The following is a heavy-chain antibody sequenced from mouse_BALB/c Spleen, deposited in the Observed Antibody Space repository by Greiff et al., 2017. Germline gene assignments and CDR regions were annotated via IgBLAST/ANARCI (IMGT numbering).Heavy chain of an antibody. J-gene: IGHJ4*01. CDR2: ISSGGSYT. Sequence: EVHLVESGGDLVKPGGSLKLSCAASGFTFSSYGMSWVRQTPDKRLEWVATISSGGSYTYYPDSVKGRFTISSDNAKNNLYLQMSSLKSEDTAMYYCARVPYYYGSKGAMDYWGQGTSVTVSS. D-gene: IGHD1-1*01. V-gene: IGHV5-6*01. CDR3: ARVPYYYGSKGAMDY. CDR1: GFTFSSYG.